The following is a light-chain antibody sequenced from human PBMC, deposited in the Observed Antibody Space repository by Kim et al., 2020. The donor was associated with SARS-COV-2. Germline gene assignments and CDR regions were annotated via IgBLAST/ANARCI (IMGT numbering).Light chain of an antibody. CDR2: ATS. V-gene: IGKV1-27*01. CDR3: QKYNSPPFT. CDR1: QGIIKY. J-gene: IGKJ5*01. Sequence: DIQMTQSPSSLSASVGDTVTITCRASQGIIKYLAWYQQKPGNVPKLLIYATSTLHSGVPSRFSGSGFGTDFTPTISSLQPEDVATYYCQKYNSPPFTFGQGTRLEIK.